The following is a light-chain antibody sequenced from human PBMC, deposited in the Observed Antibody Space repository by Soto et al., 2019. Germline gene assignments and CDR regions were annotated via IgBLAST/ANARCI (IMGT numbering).Light chain of an antibody. V-gene: IGLV2-8*01. CDR3: GSYGGSNTVV. Sequence: QSALTQPPSASGSPGQSVTISCTGSSSDVGGYNYVSWYQQHPGKAPKLMIYEVSKRPSGVPDRLSGSDSGNTAFLTVSGVQAEYEAGYYFGSYGGSNTVVFGGGTKVTVL. J-gene: IGLJ2*01. CDR2: EVS. CDR1: SSDVGGYNY.